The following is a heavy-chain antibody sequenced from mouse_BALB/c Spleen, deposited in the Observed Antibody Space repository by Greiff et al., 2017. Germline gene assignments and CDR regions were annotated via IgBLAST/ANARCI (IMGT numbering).Heavy chain of an antibody. V-gene: IGHV5-6-3*01. CDR3: AREGMITGAAWFAY. CDR1: GFTFSSYG. CDR2: INSNGGST. J-gene: IGHJ3*01. Sequence: EVQVVESGGGLVQPGGSLKLSCAASGFTFSSYGMSWVRQTPDKRLELVATINSNGGSTYYPDSVKGRFTISRDNAKNTLYLQMSSLKSEDTAMYYCAREGMITGAAWFAYWGQGTLVTVSA. D-gene: IGHD2-4*01.